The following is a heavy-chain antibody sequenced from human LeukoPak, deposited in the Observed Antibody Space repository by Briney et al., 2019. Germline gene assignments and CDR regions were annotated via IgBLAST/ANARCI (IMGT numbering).Heavy chain of an antibody. D-gene: IGHD6-13*01. CDR2: IYYSGST. Sequence: SETLSLTCTVSGGSISSYYWGWIRQPPGKGLKWIGSIYYSGSTYYNPSLKSRVTISVDTSKNQFSLKLSSVTAADTAVYYCARQPRWYWGPAAPDYWGQGTLVTVSS. V-gene: IGHV4-39*01. CDR3: ARQPRWYWGPAAPDY. J-gene: IGHJ4*02. CDR1: GGSISSYY.